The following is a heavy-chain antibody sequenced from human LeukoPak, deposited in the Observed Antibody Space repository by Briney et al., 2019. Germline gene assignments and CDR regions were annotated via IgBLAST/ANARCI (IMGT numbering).Heavy chain of an antibody. J-gene: IGHJ3*02. Sequence: SETLSLTCTVSGGSISSYYWGWIRQPPGKGLEWIASIYYSGSTYYNPSLKSRVTISVDTSKNHLSLILSSVTAADTAVYYCAPGGYIGYGHAFDIWGQGTMVTVSS. CDR3: APGGYIGYGHAFDI. CDR2: IYYSGST. CDR1: GGSISSYY. D-gene: IGHD5-12*01. V-gene: IGHV4-39*07.